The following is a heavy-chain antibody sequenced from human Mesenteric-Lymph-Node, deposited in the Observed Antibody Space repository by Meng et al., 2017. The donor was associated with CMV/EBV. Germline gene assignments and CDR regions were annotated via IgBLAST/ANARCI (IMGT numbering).Heavy chain of an antibody. D-gene: IGHD1-7*01. V-gene: IGHV4-34*01. Sequence: GSLRLSCAVYGGSFSGYYWSWIRQPPGKGLEWIGEINHSGSTNYNPSLKSRVTISVDTSKNQFSLKLSSVTAADTAVYYCARGRLELRSYYYYYYGMDVWGQGTTVTVSS. J-gene: IGHJ6*02. CDR3: ARGRLELRSYYYYYYGMDV. CDR2: INHSGST. CDR1: GGSFSGYY.